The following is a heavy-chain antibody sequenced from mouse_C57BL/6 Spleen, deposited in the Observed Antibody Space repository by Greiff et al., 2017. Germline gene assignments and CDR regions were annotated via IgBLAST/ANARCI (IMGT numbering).Heavy chain of an antibody. D-gene: IGHD2-4*01. Sequence: VQLQQPGAELVMPGASVKLSCKASGYTFASYWMHWVKQRPGQGLEWIGEIDPSDSYTNYNQKFKGKSTLTVDKSSSTAYMQLSSLTSEDSAVYYCARLGLRRDYWGQGTTLTVSS. CDR1: GYTFASYW. CDR3: ARLGLRRDY. J-gene: IGHJ2*01. CDR2: IDPSDSYT. V-gene: IGHV1-69*01.